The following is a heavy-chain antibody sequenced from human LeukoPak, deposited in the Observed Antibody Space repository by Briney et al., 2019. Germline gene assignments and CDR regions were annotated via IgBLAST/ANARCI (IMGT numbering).Heavy chain of an antibody. CDR1: GFTFDDYA. J-gene: IGHJ3*02. CDR3: AKAFRGSGAFDI. Sequence: GGSLRLSCAASGFTFDDYAMHWVRQAPGKGLEWVSGISWNSGSIGYADSVKGRFTISRDNAKNSLYLQMNSLRAGDMALYYCAKAFRGSGAFDIWGQGTMVTVSS. CDR2: ISWNSGSI. V-gene: IGHV3-9*03. D-gene: IGHD3-10*01.